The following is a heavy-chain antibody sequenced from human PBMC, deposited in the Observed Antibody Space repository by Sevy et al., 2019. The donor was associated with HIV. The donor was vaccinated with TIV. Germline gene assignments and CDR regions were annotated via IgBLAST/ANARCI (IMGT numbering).Heavy chain of an antibody. Sequence: SETLSLTCAVSGGSVSSDNYYWTWIRQHPGKGLEWIGYIYHLGSTSSNPSHKSRVTISVDTSKHQFSLKLRSVTAADTAVYFCARGAGNCSNGVCYTGWFDPWGQGTLVTVSS. CDR3: ARGAGNCSNGVCYTGWFDP. V-gene: IGHV4-31*11. J-gene: IGHJ5*02. D-gene: IGHD2-8*01. CDR2: IYHLGST. CDR1: GGSVSSDNYY.